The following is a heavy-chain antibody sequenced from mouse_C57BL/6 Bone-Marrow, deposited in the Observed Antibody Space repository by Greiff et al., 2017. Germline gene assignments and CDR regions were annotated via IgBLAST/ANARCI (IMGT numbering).Heavy chain of an antibody. D-gene: IGHD4-1*01. CDR1: GFSLTSYG. V-gene: IGHV2-5*01. CDR2: IWRGGST. J-gene: IGHJ3*01. Sequence: QVHVKQSGPGLVQPSQSLSITCTVSGFSLTSYGVHWVRQSPGKGLEWLGVIWRGGSTDYNAAFMSRLSITKDNSKSQVFFKMNRLQADDTAIYYWAKRGDHNWDGGFAYWGQGTLVTVSA. CDR3: AKRGDHNWDGGFAY.